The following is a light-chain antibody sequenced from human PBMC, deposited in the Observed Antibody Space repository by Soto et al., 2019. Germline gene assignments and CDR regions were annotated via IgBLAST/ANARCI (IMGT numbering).Light chain of an antibody. J-gene: IGKJ1*01. CDR2: DAS. Sequence: DIQMTQSPSSLSASVGARVTITCRASQGIRNDLGWYQQKPGKAPKLLIYDASSLESGVPSRFSGSGSATEFTLIISNLQPDDFATYFCQQYHTYWTVGQGTKVDIK. CDR1: QGIRND. CDR3: QQYHTYWT. V-gene: IGKV1-17*02.